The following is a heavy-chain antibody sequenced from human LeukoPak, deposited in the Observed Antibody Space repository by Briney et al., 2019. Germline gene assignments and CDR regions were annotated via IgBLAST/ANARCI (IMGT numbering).Heavy chain of an antibody. CDR2: IYYSGST. J-gene: IGHJ5*02. D-gene: IGHD3-22*01. V-gene: IGHV4-59*04. Sequence: SETLSLTCTVSGGSISSYYWSWIRQPPGKGLEWIGYIYYSGSTYYNPSLKSRVTISVDTSKNQFSLKLSSVTAADTAVYYCARPTFNYYDSSGPGNWFDPWGQGTLVTVSS. CDR3: ARPTFNYYDSSGPGNWFDP. CDR1: GGSISSYY.